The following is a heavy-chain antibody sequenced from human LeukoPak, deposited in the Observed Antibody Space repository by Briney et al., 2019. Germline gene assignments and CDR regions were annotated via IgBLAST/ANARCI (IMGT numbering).Heavy chain of an antibody. V-gene: IGHV5-51*01. J-gene: IGHJ4*02. CDR2: IDPSDSET. Sequence: GESLKISCKASGCSFTNYWIGWMGQMTGKGLEWMGIIDPSDSETRYTPSFQGQVSISVDKSLTTAYLQWTSLKASDTAMYYCARQTAMGRSGDYWGQGTLVTVSS. CDR3: ARQTAMGRSGDY. CDR1: GCSFTNYW. D-gene: IGHD5-18*01.